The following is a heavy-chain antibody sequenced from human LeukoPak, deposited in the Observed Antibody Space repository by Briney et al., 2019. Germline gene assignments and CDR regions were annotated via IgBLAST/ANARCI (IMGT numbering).Heavy chain of an antibody. V-gene: IGHV4-4*07. CDR3: ARDQGVLLWFGELLGGHEGYNWFDP. D-gene: IGHD3-10*01. J-gene: IGHJ5*02. Sequence: SETLSLTCTVSGGSISSYYWSWIRQPAGKGLEWIGRIYTSGSTNYNPSLKSRVTMSVDTSKNQFSLKLSSVTAADTAVYYCARDQGVLLWFGELLGGHEGYNWFDPWGQGTLVTVSS. CDR1: GGSISSYY. CDR2: IYTSGST.